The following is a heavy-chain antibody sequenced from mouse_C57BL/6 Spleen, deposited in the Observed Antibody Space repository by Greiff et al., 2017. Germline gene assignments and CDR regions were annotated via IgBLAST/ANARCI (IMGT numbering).Heavy chain of an antibody. CDR2: INPNNGTT. Sequence: VQLQQSGPELVKPGASVKISCKASGYSFTDYNMNWVKQSNGKSLEWIGVINPNNGTTSYNQKFKGKATLTVDKSSSTAYMQLNSLTSEDSAVYYCARRIPLITTVVATDFDVWGTGTTVTVSS. V-gene: IGHV1-39*01. CDR3: ARRIPLITTVVATDFDV. J-gene: IGHJ1*03. CDR1: GYSFTDYN. D-gene: IGHD1-1*01.